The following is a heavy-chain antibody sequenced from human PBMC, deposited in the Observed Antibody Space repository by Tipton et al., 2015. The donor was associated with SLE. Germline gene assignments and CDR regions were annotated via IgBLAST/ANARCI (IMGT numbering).Heavy chain of an antibody. CDR3: ARSITYYYYYMDV. V-gene: IGHV3-7*01. CDR2: KKEVGSEK. CDR1: GFTFSNYW. D-gene: IGHD2-21*01. J-gene: IGHJ6*03. Sequence: GSLRLSCADSGFTFSNYWMTWVRQAPGKGLEWVANKKEVGSEKYYVDSVKGRFTISRDNAKNSLYLQMNSLRAEDTAVYYCARSITYYYYYMDVWGKGTTVTVSS.